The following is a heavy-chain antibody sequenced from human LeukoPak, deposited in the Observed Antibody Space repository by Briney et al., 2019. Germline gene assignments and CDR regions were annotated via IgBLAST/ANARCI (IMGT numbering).Heavy chain of an antibody. CDR2: INVGNGNT. Sequence: ASVKVSCKASGYTFISCAMHWVRQAPGQRLEGMGWINVGNGNTKYSQKFQGRVTITRDTSASTAYMELSSLRSEDTAVYYCARAPLFDWLPDYWGQGTLVTVSS. J-gene: IGHJ4*02. D-gene: IGHD3-9*01. CDR1: GYTFISCA. V-gene: IGHV1-3*01. CDR3: ARAPLFDWLPDY.